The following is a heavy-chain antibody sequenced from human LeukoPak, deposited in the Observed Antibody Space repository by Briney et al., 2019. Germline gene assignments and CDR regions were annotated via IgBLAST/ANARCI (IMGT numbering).Heavy chain of an antibody. Sequence: GGSLRLSCAASGFTFSSYGMHWVRQAPGKGLEWVAVISYDGSNKYYADSVKGRFTISRDNSKNTLYLQMNSLRAEDTAVCYCAKIWMADIVATTDSYYYYGMDVWGKGTTVTVSS. D-gene: IGHD5-12*01. CDR3: AKIWMADIVATTDSYYYYGMDV. CDR2: ISYDGSNK. J-gene: IGHJ6*04. V-gene: IGHV3-30*18. CDR1: GFTFSSYG.